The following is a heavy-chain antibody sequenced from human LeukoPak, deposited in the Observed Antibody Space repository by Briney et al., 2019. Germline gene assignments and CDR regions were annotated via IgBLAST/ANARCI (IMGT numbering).Heavy chain of an antibody. D-gene: IGHD3-10*01. CDR2: ISSSGTTI. CDR3: ARDIYYGSGSYYLDY. Sequence: GGSLRLSCAASGFTFSDYYMSCIRQAPGKGLEWVSYISSSGTTIYYADSVKGRFTISRDNAKNSLYLQMNSLRAEDTAVYYCARDIYYGSGSYYLDYWGQGTLVTVSS. CDR1: GFTFSDYY. J-gene: IGHJ4*02. V-gene: IGHV3-11*04.